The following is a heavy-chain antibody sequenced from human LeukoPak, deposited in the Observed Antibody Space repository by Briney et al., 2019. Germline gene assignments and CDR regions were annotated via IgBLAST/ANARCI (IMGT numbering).Heavy chain of an antibody. V-gene: IGHV3-21*01. J-gene: IGHJ4*02. CDR2: ISSSSSSYI. D-gene: IGHD3-3*01. CDR3: ARVFPTIFGVPKASDY. Sequence: GGSLRLSCAASGFTFSSYSMNWVRQAPGKRLEWVSSISSSSSSYIYYADSVKGRFTISRDNAKNSLYLQMNSLRAEDTAVYYCARVFPTIFGVPKASDYWGQGTLVTVSS. CDR1: GFTFSSYS.